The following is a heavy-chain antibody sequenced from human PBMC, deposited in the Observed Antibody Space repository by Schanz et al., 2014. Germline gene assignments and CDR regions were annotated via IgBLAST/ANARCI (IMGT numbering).Heavy chain of an antibody. V-gene: IGHV3-21*01. CDR1: GITFSTYS. J-gene: IGHJ4*02. D-gene: IGHD2-2*01. CDR2: ISSSTNYI. Sequence: EVQLVEFGGGLVKPGGSLRLSCAASGITFSTYSINWVRQAPGKGLEWVSSISSSTNYIYYADSVKGRFTISRDNAKNSLCLQMNSLRAEDTAVYYCTLVPAATIFFDYWGQGTLVTVSS. CDR3: TLVPAATIFFDY.